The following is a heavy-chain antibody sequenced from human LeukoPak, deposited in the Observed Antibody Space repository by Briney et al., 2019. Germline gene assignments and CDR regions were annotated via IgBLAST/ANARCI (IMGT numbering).Heavy chain of an antibody. CDR3: NTRGQSGSYAALDY. CDR1: GFTFSSYG. V-gene: IGHV3-23*01. Sequence: GVLRLSCAASGFTFSSYGMSWVRQAPGKGLEWVSAISGSGGSTYYADSVKGRFTISRDNSKNTLYLQMNSLRAEDTAVYYCNTRGQSGSYAALDYWGQGTLVTVSS. CDR2: ISGSGGST. J-gene: IGHJ4*02. D-gene: IGHD1-26*01.